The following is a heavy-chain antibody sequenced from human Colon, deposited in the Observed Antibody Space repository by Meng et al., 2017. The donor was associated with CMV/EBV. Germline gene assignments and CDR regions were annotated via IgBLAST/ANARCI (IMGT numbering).Heavy chain of an antibody. CDR2: ISGSGGVT. CDR3: TKVSIIAVPGAYFDF. D-gene: IGHD2-2*01. V-gene: IGHV3-23*01. CDR1: GFNFQNYA. Sequence: GESLKISCEFSGFNFQNYAVTWVRQAPGKGLEWVSVISGSGGVTDYADSVKGRFNISKDNTKNTVYLQRNSLRADDTAVYYCTKVSIIAVPGAYFDFWGQGTLVTVSS. J-gene: IGHJ4*02.